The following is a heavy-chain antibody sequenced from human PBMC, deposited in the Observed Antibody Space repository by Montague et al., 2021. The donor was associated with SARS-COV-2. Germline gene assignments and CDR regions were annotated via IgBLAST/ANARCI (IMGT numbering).Heavy chain of an antibody. CDR3: TRLPRGSGTWGYFDY. CDR2: MHDSGTA. J-gene: IGHJ4*02. D-gene: IGHD3-10*01. Sequence: SETRSLTCTVSDSSIRSYYWNWMRQTPGKGLEWIGYMHDSGTANYNPSLRSRVTLMVDASRNQFSLELSSVTAADTAMYYCTRLPRGSGTWGYFDYWAQGTLVTVSS. CDR1: DSSIRSYY. V-gene: IGHV4-59*08.